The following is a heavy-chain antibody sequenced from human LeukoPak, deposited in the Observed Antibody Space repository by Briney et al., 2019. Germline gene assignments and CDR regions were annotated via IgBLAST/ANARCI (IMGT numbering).Heavy chain of an antibody. D-gene: IGHD1-26*01. Sequence: PSETLSLTSGVSGYSISSGYYWGWIRQPPGKGLEWIGSIYHSGSTYYNPSLKSRVTISVDTSKNQFSLKLSSVTAADTAVYYCARGGGSSWRFDFCGQGTLVTVSS. CDR3: ARGGGSSWRFDF. V-gene: IGHV4-38-2*01. J-gene: IGHJ5*01. CDR2: IYHSGST. CDR1: GYSISSGYY.